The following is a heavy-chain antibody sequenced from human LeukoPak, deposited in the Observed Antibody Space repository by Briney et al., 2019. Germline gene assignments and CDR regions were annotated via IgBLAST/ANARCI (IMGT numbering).Heavy chain of an antibody. CDR3: AKSASYYGSGYFFDF. CDR1: GFTFSSYA. Sequence: GGSLRLSCAASGFTFSSYAMSWVRQAPGKGLEWVSAISGSSGSTYYADSVKGRFTIPRDNSKNTLYLQMNSLRAEDTAVYYCAKSASYYGSGYFFDFWGQGTLVTVSS. J-gene: IGHJ4*02. D-gene: IGHD3-10*01. V-gene: IGHV3-23*01. CDR2: ISGSSGST.